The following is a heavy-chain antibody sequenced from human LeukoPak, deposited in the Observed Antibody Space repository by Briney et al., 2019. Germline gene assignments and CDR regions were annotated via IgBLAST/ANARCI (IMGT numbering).Heavy chain of an antibody. D-gene: IGHD5-18*01. CDR1: GNSISSHYY. CDR3: ARDEYSYGSRTHPYFFDY. V-gene: IGHV4-38-2*02. Sequence: SETLSLTCTVSGNSISSHYYWGWIRQPPGKGLEWIGNMYHSGSTYYNPSLKSRVTISVDTSKNQFSLKLSSVTAADTALYYCARDEYSYGSRTHPYFFDYWGQGTLVTVSS. CDR2: MYHSGST. J-gene: IGHJ4*02.